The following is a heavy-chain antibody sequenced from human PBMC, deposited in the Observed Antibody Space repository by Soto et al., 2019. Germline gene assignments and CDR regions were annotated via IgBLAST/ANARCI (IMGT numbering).Heavy chain of an antibody. CDR2: IRSKAYGGTT. D-gene: IGHD2-21*02. V-gene: IGHV3-49*03. CDR1: GFTFGDYA. CDR3: TRDYSFVVVTRNDY. Sequence: GGSLRLSCTASGFTFGDYAMSWFRQAPGKGLEWVGFIRSKAYGGTTEYAASVKGRFTISRDDSKSIAYLQMNSLKTEDTAVYYCTRDYSFVVVTRNDYWGQGTLVTVSS. J-gene: IGHJ4*02.